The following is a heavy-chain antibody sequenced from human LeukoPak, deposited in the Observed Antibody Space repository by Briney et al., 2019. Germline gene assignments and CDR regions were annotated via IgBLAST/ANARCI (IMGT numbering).Heavy chain of an antibody. D-gene: IGHD6-6*01. Sequence: GGSLRLSCAASGFTFSNAWMSWVRQAPGKGLEWVDRIKSKTDGGTTDYAAPVKGRFTISRDDSKNTLYLQMNSLKTEDTAVYYCITDIAAMAIHYYYYYMDVWGKGTTVTVSS. V-gene: IGHV3-15*01. CDR2: IKSKTDGGTT. CDR1: GFTFSNAW. J-gene: IGHJ6*03. CDR3: ITDIAAMAIHYYYYYMDV.